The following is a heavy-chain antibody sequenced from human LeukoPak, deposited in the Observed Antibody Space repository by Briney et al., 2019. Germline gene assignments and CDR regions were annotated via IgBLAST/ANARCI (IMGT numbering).Heavy chain of an antibody. CDR1: GFILNSYS. J-gene: IGHJ4*02. CDR3: AKAPVDGSYWVY. V-gene: IGHV3-48*01. Sequence: GGSLRLSCAASGFILNSYSMNWVRQAPGKGLEWVSYISSSSSTIYYADSVKGRFTISRDNAKNSLDLQMNSLRAEDTAVYYCAKAPVDGSYWVYWGQGTLVTVSS. CDR2: ISSSSSTI. D-gene: IGHD1-26*01.